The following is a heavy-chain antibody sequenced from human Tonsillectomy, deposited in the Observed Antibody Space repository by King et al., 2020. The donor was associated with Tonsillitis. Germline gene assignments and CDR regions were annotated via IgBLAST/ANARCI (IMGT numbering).Heavy chain of an antibody. CDR1: GFTFSNAW. Sequence: VQLVESGGGLVKPGGSLRLSCAASGFTFSNAWMSWVRQAPGKGLEWVGRIKSKTDGGTTDYAAPVKGRFTISRDDSKNPLDLQMNSLKTEDTAVYYCTTVQGYCSGGSCYSFYYYYGMDVWGQGTTVTVSS. CDR2: IKSKTDGGTT. CDR3: TTVQGYCSGGSCYSFYYYYGMDV. V-gene: IGHV3-15*01. J-gene: IGHJ6*02. D-gene: IGHD2-15*01.